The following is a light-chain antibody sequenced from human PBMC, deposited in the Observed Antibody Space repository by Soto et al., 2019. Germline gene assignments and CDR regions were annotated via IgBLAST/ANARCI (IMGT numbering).Light chain of an antibody. CDR3: GTWDSSLSAVV. CDR1: SSNIGNNY. V-gene: IGLV1-51*01. J-gene: IGLJ2*01. Sequence: QSVLTQPPSVSAAPGQKVTISCSGSSSNIGNNYVSWYQQLPGTAPKLLTYDNNKRPSGIPDRFSSSKSGTSATLGITGLQTGDEADYYCGTWDSSLSAVVFGGGTKVTVL. CDR2: DNN.